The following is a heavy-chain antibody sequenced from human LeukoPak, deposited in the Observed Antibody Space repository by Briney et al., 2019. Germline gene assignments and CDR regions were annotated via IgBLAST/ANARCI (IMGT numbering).Heavy chain of an antibody. D-gene: IGHD3-22*01. CDR1: GSTFSDYH. V-gene: IGHV1-2*02. J-gene: IGHJ3*02. CDR2: INPNSGGT. CDR3: ARGSSGYDAFDI. Sequence: ASVKVSCKASGSTFSDYHINWVRQASGQGPEWMGWINPNSGGTNYAQKFQGRVTMTRDTSISTAYMELSRLRSDDTAVYYCARGSSGYDAFDIWGQGTMVTVSS.